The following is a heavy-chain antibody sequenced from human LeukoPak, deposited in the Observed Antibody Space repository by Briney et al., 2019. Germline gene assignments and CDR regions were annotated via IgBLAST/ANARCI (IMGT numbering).Heavy chain of an antibody. CDR3: TRDRRKGAPNNDY. V-gene: IGHV3-72*01. Sequence: PGGSLRLSCAASGFTFSDHYMDWVRQAPGKGLEWVGRIRDKTNSYSTEYAASVKGRFTISRDDSKSIAYLQMNSLKTEDTAVYYCTRDRRKGAPNNDYWGQGTLVTVSS. CDR2: IRDKTNSYST. J-gene: IGHJ4*02. CDR1: GFTFSDHY.